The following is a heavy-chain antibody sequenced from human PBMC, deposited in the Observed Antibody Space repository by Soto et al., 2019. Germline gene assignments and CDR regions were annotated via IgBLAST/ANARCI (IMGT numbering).Heavy chain of an antibody. CDR3: AREKWHGDPTVDY. D-gene: IGHD4-17*01. CDR1: GGTFSSYT. J-gene: IGHJ4*02. Sequence: QVQLVQSGAEVKKPGSSVKVSCKASGGTFSSYTISWVRQAPGQGLEWMGRIIPILGIANYAQKFQGRGTITADKSTSRAYMELSSVRSEDTAVYFCAREKWHGDPTVDYRGQGTLVTVTS. V-gene: IGHV1-69*08. CDR2: IIPILGIA.